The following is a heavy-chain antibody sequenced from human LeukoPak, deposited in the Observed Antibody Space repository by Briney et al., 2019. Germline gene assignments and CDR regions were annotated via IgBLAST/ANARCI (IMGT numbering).Heavy chain of an antibody. V-gene: IGHV4-59*01. J-gene: IGHJ4*02. CDR2: IYYSGST. D-gene: IGHD4-23*01. Sequence: SETLSLTCTVSGGSISSYYWSWIRQPPGKGLEWIGYIYYSGSTNYNPSLKSRVTISVDTSKNQFSLKLSSVTAADTAVYYCARIEDYGGNSVNYWGQGTLVTVSS. CDR3: ARIEDYGGNSVNY. CDR1: GGSISSYY.